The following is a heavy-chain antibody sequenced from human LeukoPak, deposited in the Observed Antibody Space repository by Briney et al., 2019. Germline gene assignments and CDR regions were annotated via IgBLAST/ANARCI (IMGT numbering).Heavy chain of an antibody. Sequence: GGSLRLSCAASGFTFSSYEMNWVRQAPGKGLEGVSYISSSGSTIYYADSVKGRFTISRDNAKNSLYLQMNSLRAEDTAVYYCARSIYDSSGYYYEVDYWGQGTLVTVSS. CDR1: GFTFSSYE. CDR2: ISSSGSTI. D-gene: IGHD3-22*01. CDR3: ARSIYDSSGYYYEVDY. V-gene: IGHV3-48*03. J-gene: IGHJ4*02.